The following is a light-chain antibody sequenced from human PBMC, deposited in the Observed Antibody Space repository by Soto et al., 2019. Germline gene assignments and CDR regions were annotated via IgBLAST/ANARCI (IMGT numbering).Light chain of an antibody. V-gene: IGKV3-20*01. J-gene: IGKJ2*01. CDR3: QQYGSYPDT. CDR1: QSVSSSY. Sequence: EIVLTQSPCTLSLSPGDRATLSCRASQSVSSSYLAWYQHKPGQAPRLLIYGASSRATGIPDRFSGSGSGTDFTLTISRLEPEDFAVYYCQQYGSYPDTFGQGTKLEIK. CDR2: GAS.